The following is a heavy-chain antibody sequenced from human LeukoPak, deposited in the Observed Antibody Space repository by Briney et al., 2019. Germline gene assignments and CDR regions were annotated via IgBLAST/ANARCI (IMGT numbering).Heavy chain of an antibody. J-gene: IGHJ4*01. V-gene: IGHV3-7*01. Sequence: GGSLRLSCAASGFTFSSYWMTWVRQAPGKGLEWVANIKQDESERYYVDSVKGRFTISRDNAKNSLYLQMNSLRAEDTAVYYCAREGVYSGSPLGYWGQGTLVTVSS. CDR2: IKQDESER. CDR1: GFTFSSYW. D-gene: IGHD1-26*01. CDR3: AREGVYSGSPLGY.